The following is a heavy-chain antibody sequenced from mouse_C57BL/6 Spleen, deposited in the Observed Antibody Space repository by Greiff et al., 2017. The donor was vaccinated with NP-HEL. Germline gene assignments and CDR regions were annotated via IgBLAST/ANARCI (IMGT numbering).Heavy chain of an antibody. CDR2: IYPGSGNT. CDR3: ARCDDGYLYFDY. V-gene: IGHV1-66*01. Sequence: VQLQQSGPELVKPGASVKISCKASGYSFTSYYIHWVKQRPGQGLEWIGWIYPGSGNTKYNEKFKGKATLTADTSSSTAYMQLSSLTSEDSAVYYCARCDDGYLYFDYWGQGTTLTVSS. D-gene: IGHD2-3*01. CDR1: GYSFTSYY. J-gene: IGHJ2*01.